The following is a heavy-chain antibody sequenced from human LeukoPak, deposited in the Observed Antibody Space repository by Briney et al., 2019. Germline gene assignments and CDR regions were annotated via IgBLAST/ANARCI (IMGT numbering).Heavy chain of an antibody. CDR2: IYYSGST. D-gene: IGHD3-3*01. CDR3: ATTWPRYDFWSGYYPFDY. J-gene: IGHJ4*02. CDR1: GGSISSSSYY. Sequence: SETLSLTCTVSGGSISSSSYYWGWIRQPPGKGLEWIGSIYYSGSTYYNPSLKSRVTISVDTSKNQFTLKLSSVTAADTAVYYCATTWPRYDFWSGYYPFDYWGQGTLVTVSS. V-gene: IGHV4-39*01.